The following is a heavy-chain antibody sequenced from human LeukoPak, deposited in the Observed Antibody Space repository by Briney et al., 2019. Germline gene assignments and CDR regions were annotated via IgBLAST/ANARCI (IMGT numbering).Heavy chain of an antibody. CDR2: MNPNSGNT. Sequence: ASVKVSCKASGYTFTSYDINWVRQATGQGLEWMGWMNPNSGNTGYAQKFQGRVTMTRNTSISTAYMELSSLRSEDTAVYYCARGYCSSTSCWTYYYDSSGYQSYYMDVWGKGTTVTVSS. D-gene: IGHD3-22*01. CDR3: ARGYCSSTSCWTYYYDSSGYQSYYMDV. CDR1: GYTFTSYD. V-gene: IGHV1-8*01. J-gene: IGHJ6*03.